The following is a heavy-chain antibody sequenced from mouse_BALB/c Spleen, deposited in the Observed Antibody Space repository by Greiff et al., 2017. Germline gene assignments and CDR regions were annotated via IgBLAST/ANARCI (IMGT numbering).Heavy chain of an antibody. Sequence: VKLQESGAELVRPGTSVKISCKASGYTFTNYWLGWVQQMPGHGLEWIGDIYPGGGYTNYNEKFKGKATLTADTSSSTAYIQLSSLTSEDSAVYFCARDYGSSYDYAMDYWGQGTSVTVSS. J-gene: IGHJ4*01. CDR1: GYTFTNYW. V-gene: IGHV1-63*02. CDR2: IYPGGGYT. CDR3: ARDYGSSYDYAMDY. D-gene: IGHD1-1*01.